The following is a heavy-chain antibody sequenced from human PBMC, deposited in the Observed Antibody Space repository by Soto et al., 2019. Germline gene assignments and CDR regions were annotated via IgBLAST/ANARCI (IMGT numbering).Heavy chain of an antibody. CDR1: GDSINTGDYY. D-gene: IGHD1-26*01. V-gene: IGHV4-30-4*01. CDR3: ARIPLLQGGWFDP. CDR2: IYYTGST. J-gene: IGHJ5*02. Sequence: SGTLSLTCTVSGDSINTGDYYWSWLGQPPRKGLEWIGYIYYTGSTYYNPSLKSQFTISIDTSKTQFSLKVNSVTAADTAVYYCARIPLLQGGWFDPWGQGTLVTVSS.